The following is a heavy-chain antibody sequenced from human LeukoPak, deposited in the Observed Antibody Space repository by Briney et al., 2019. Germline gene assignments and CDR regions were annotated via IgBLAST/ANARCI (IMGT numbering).Heavy chain of an antibody. CDR1: GFTFSSYG. CDR2: IRYDGSNK. Sequence: GRSLRLSCAASGFTFSSYGMHWVRQAPGRGLEGVAFIRYDGSNKYYADSVKGRFTISRDNSKNTLYLQMNSLRAEDTAVYYCAKDRYYDILTGYIDYWGQGTLVTVSS. J-gene: IGHJ4*02. CDR3: AKDRYYDILTGYIDY. D-gene: IGHD3-9*01. V-gene: IGHV3-30*02.